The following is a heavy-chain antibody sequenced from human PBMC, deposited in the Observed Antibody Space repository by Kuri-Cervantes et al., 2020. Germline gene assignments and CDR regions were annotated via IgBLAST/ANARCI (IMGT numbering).Heavy chain of an antibody. CDR3: ASVQKSNDYGIRPRDFDY. D-gene: IGHD4-17*01. CDR2: IIPIFGTA. V-gene: IGHV1-69*13. CDR1: GGTFSSYA. Sequence: SVKVSCKASGGTFSSYAISWVRQAPGQGLEWMGGIIPIFGTANYAQKFQGRVTITADESTSTAYMELSSLRDEDTAVYYCASVQKSNDYGIRPRDFDYWGRGTLVTVSS. J-gene: IGHJ4*02.